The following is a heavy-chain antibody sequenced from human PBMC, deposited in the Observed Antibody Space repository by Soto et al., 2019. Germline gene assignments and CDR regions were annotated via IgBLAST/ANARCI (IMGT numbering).Heavy chain of an antibody. J-gene: IGHJ4*02. CDR1: GYTFTNDY. V-gene: IGHV1-46*01. CDR3: ARASWYRVRGGKEFDY. Sequence: QVQLVQSGAEVKKPGASVKVSCKASGYTFTNDYMHWVRQAPGQGLEWMGIINPSTGTTSYAQKFQGRVTMTRDTSTSTVHMELSSLRSDDTAVHYCARASWYRVRGGKEFDYWGQGTLVTVSS. CDR2: INPSTGTT. D-gene: IGHD3-10*01.